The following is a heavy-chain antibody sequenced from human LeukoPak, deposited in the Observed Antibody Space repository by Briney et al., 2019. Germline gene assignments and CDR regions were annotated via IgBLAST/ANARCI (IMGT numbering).Heavy chain of an antibody. D-gene: IGHD3-16*02. CDR3: ARDLMITFGGVIVSYACDI. CDR1: GGSISSSNYY. J-gene: IGHJ3*02. CDR2: IYTSGST. V-gene: IGHV4-61*02. Sequence: SETLSLTCTVSGGSISSSNYYWSWIRQPAGKGLEWIGRIYTSGSTNYNPSLKTRVTISVDTSKNQFSLRLSSVTAADTAVYYCARDLMITFGGVIVSYACDIWGQGTMVTVSS.